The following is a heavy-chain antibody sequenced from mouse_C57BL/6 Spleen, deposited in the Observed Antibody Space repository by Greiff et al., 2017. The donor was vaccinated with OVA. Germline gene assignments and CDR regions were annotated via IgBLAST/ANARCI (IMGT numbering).Heavy chain of an antibody. J-gene: IGHJ3*01. CDR3: ARWETAQATAWFAY. CDR1: GYAFSSSW. CDR2: IYPGDGDT. D-gene: IGHD3-2*02. V-gene: IGHV1-82*01. Sequence: VQLQESGPELVKPGASVKISCKASGYAFSSSWMNWVKQRPGKGLEWIGRIYPGDGDTNYNGKFKGKATLTADKSSSTAYMQLSSLTSEDSAVYFCARWETAQATAWFAYWGQGTLVTVSA.